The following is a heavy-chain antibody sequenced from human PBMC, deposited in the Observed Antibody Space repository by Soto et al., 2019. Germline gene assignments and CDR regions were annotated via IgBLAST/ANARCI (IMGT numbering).Heavy chain of an antibody. CDR3: AREGMNYNDSSGYWVRNGMDV. D-gene: IGHD3-22*01. CDR1: GFTFSSYG. Sequence: PGGSLRLSCAASGFTFSSYGMHWVRQAPGKGLEWVAVIWYDGSNKYYADSVKGRFTISRDNSKNTLYLQMNSLRAEDTAVYYCAREGMNYNDSSGYWVRNGMDVWGQGTTVTVSS. V-gene: IGHV3-33*01. CDR2: IWYDGSNK. J-gene: IGHJ6*02.